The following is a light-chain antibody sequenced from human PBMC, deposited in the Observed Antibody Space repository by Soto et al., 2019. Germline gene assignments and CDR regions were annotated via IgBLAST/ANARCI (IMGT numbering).Light chain of an antibody. CDR2: EAN. Sequence: EIVLTQSPDILSVSPGEGAILSCRASRDIRTNLAWYQHRPGQPPRLLIYEANIRASGVPARFSGSGSGTDFTLTMSDLQAEDFALYSCQQYNNWPPEYTFGQGTKL. J-gene: IGKJ2*01. CDR3: QQYNNWPPEYT. CDR1: RDIRTN. V-gene: IGKV3-15*01.